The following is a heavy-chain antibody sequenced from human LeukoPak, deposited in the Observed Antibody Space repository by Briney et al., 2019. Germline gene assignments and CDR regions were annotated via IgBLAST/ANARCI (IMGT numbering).Heavy chain of an antibody. D-gene: IGHD6-19*01. CDR1: GFTSSSYS. J-gene: IGHJ4*02. V-gene: IGHV3-21*01. CDR2: ISSSSSYI. CDR3: ARDRRSSGSVSFDY. Sequence: GGSLRLSCAASGFTSSSYSMNWVRQAPGKGLEWVSSISSSSSYIYYADSVKGRFTISRDNAKNSLYLQMNSLRAEDTAVYYCARDRRSSGSVSFDYWGQGTLVTVSP.